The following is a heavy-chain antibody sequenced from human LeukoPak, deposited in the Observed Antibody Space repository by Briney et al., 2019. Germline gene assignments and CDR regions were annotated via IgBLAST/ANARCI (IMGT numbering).Heavy chain of an antibody. V-gene: IGHV1-69*01. CDR2: MIPIFGTA. Sequence: SVKVSCNASGGTFSSYAISWVRQAPGQGLEWMGGMIPIFGTANYAQKFQGRVTITADESTSTAYMELSSLRSEDTAVYYCAREDCSSTSCYNDAFDIWGQGTMVTVSS. CDR3: AREDCSSTSCYNDAFDI. D-gene: IGHD2-2*02. J-gene: IGHJ3*02. CDR1: GGTFSSYA.